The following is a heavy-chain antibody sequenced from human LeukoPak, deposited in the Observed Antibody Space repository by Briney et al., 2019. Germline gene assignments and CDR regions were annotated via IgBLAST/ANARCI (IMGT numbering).Heavy chain of an antibody. J-gene: IGHJ3*02. Sequence: SETLSLTCAVSGGSISSSNWWSWVRQPPGKGLEWIGEIYHSGSTNYNPSLKSRVTISVDKSKNQFSLKLTSVTAADTAVYYCARHPGEYDAFDIWGQGTMVTVSS. V-gene: IGHV4-4*02. CDR2: IYHSGST. CDR1: GGSISSSNW. D-gene: IGHD7-27*01. CDR3: ARHPGEYDAFDI.